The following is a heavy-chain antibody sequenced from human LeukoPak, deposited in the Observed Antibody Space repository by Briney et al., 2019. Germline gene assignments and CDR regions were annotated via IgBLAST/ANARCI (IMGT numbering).Heavy chain of an antibody. CDR2: FYTSGNT. Sequence: SETLSLTCTVSGGSISSGTYYWSWIRQPAGKGLEWIGRFYTSGNTNYNPSLKSRVTISVDTSKNQFSLRLNSVTAADTAMYYCARGTLYSGWSYYFDYWGQGSQVTVSS. V-gene: IGHV4-61*02. CDR1: GGSISSGTYY. CDR3: ARGTLYSGWSYYFDY. J-gene: IGHJ4*02. D-gene: IGHD6-19*01.